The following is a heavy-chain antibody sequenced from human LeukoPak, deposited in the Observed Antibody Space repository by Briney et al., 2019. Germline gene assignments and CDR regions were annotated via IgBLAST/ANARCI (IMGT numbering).Heavy chain of an antibody. J-gene: IGHJ4*02. CDR3: ARDSEGFDY. CDR1: GFTFSSYA. V-gene: IGHV3-30-3*01. CDR2: ISYDGSNK. Sequence: GGSLRLSCAASGFTFSSYAMHWVRQAPGKGLEWVAVISYDGSNKYYADSVKGRFTISRDNSKNTLCLQMNSLRAEDTAVYYCARDSEGFDYWGQGTLVTVSS.